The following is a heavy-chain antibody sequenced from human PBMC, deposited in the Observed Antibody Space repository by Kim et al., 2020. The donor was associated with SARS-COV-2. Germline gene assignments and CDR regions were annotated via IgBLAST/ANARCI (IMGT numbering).Heavy chain of an antibody. V-gene: IGHV3-11*05. Sequence: GGSLRLSCAASGFTFSDYYMSWIRQAPGKGLEWVSYISSSSSYTNYADSVKGRFTISRDNAKNSLYLQMNSLRAEDTAVYYCARDRGYSSGWYLRAFDIWGQGTMVTVSS. CDR2: ISSSSSYT. CDR1: GFTFSDYY. J-gene: IGHJ3*02. CDR3: ARDRGYSSGWYLRAFDI. D-gene: IGHD6-19*01.